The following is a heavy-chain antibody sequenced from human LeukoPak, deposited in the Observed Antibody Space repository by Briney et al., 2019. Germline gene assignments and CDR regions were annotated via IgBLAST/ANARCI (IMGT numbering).Heavy chain of an antibody. Sequence: PGGSLRPSCAASGFTLSSYAMSWVRQAPGEGLEWVSAISGSGGSPYYADSVKGRFTISRDNSKNTLYLQMNSPRAEDTAVYYCAKDPRGSYSGGYESTHWGQGTLVTVSS. CDR1: GFTLSSYA. J-gene: IGHJ4*02. CDR3: AKDPRGSYSGGYESTH. V-gene: IGHV3-23*01. D-gene: IGHD1-26*01. CDR2: ISGSGGSP.